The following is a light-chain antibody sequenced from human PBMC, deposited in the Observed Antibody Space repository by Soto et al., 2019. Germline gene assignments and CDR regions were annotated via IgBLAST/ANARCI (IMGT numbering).Light chain of an antibody. Sequence: QSVLTQPASVSGSPGQSITISCTGTSSDVGGYNYVSWYQQHPGKAPKVKIYDVNNRPSGVSNRFSGSKSGNTASLTISGLQTEDEADYYCSSFTSRSTYVFGTGTKVT. CDR2: DVN. CDR3: SSFTSRSTYV. CDR1: SSDVGGYNY. J-gene: IGLJ1*01. V-gene: IGLV2-14*03.